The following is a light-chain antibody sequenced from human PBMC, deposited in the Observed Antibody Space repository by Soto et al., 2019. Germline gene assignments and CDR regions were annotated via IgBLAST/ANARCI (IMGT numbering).Light chain of an antibody. Sequence: DIQMTQSPSTLSASVRDRVTITCRASQTISSWLAWFQQRPGRAPKFLIYKASSLKNGVPLRFSGSGSGTQFTLTNSSLQPDDFAVYYCQQYGSSPYTFGQGTKLEIK. J-gene: IGKJ2*01. CDR1: QTISSW. V-gene: IGKV1-5*03. CDR2: KAS. CDR3: QQYGSSPYT.